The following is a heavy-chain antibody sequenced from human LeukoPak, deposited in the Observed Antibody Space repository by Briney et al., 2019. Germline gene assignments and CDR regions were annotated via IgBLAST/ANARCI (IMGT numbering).Heavy chain of an antibody. CDR1: GYTFTGYY. D-gene: IGHD6-13*01. CDR2: INPNSGGA. Sequence: GASVKVSCKASGYTFTGYYMHWVRQAPGQGLEWMGWINPNSGGANYAQKFQGRVTMTRDTSISTAYMELSRLRSDDTAVYYCARDQPDSSSWTNWFDPWGQGTLVTVSS. CDR3: ARDQPDSSSWTNWFDP. V-gene: IGHV1-2*02. J-gene: IGHJ5*02.